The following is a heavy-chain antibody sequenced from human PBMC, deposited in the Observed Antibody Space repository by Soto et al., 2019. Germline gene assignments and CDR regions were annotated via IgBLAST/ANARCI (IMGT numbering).Heavy chain of an antibody. J-gene: IGHJ3*02. CDR3: ARLYCSASSCYSVGAFDI. CDR2: IWFDGSDK. Sequence: GGSLRLSCAASGFSFSSYGMHWVRQAPGKGLEWVALIWFDGSDKYYTESVKGRFTISRDNSKSTLYLQMNSLRAEDTAVYYCARLYCSASSCYSVGAFDIRGQGTMVTVSS. CDR1: GFSFSSYG. D-gene: IGHD2-15*01. V-gene: IGHV3-33*01.